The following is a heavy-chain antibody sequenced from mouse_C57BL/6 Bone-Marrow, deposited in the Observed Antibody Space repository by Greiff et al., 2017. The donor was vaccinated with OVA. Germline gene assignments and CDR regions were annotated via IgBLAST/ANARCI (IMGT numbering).Heavy chain of an antibody. CDR2: IDPSDSYT. CDR3: ATPYNYYAMDY. J-gene: IGHJ4*01. V-gene: IGHV1-69*01. D-gene: IGHD2-10*01. CDR1: GYTFTSYW. Sequence: VQLQESGPELVRPGASVKISCKAPGYTFTSYWMHWVKQRPGQGLEWIGEIDPSDSYTNYNQKFKGKSTLTVDKSSSTAYMQLSSLTSEDSAVYYCATPYNYYAMDYWGQGTSVTVSS.